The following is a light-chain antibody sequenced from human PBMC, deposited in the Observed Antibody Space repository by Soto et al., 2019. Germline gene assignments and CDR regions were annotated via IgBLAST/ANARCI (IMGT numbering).Light chain of an antibody. CDR3: SSYAGSNNLGV. CDR2: EVS. Sequence: QSALTQPPSASGSPGQSVTISCTGNSSDVGGYNYVSWYQQHPGKAPKLMIYEVSKRPSGVPDRFSGSKSGNTASLTVSGLQAEDEADYYCSSYAGSNNLGVFGGGTELTVL. CDR1: SSDVGGYNY. J-gene: IGLJ3*02. V-gene: IGLV2-8*01.